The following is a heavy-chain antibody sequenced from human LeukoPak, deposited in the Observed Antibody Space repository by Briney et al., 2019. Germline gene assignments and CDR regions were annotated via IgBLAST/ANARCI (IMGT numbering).Heavy chain of an antibody. D-gene: IGHD3-22*01. CDR1: GGSISSYY. Sequence: SEILSLTCTVSGGSISSYYWSWIRQPPGKGLEWIGYIYYSGSTNYNPSLKSRVTISVDTSKNQFSLKLSSVTAADTAVYYCARGTYYDSSGYFNDAFDIWGQGTMVTVSS. V-gene: IGHV4-59*01. J-gene: IGHJ3*02. CDR2: IYYSGST. CDR3: ARGTYYDSSGYFNDAFDI.